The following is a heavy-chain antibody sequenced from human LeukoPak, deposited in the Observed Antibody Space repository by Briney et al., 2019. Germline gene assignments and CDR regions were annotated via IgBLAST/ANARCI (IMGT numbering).Heavy chain of an antibody. Sequence: GGSLRLSCAASGFTFSSYNMNWVRQAPGKGLEWVSSISSSSDYIYYADSVKGRFTISRDNSKNTLYLQMNSLGAEDTAVYYCAKMSAFDIWGQGTMVTVSS. CDR2: ISSSSDYI. CDR1: GFTFSSYN. CDR3: AKMSAFDI. V-gene: IGHV3-21*04. J-gene: IGHJ3*02.